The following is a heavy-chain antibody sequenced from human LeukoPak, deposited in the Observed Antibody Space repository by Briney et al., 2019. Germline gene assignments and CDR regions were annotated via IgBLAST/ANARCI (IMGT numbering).Heavy chain of an antibody. CDR2: IIPIFGTA. J-gene: IGHJ6*03. V-gene: IGHV1-69*13. CDR3: ARERIGFLEWLGYYMDV. CDR1: GGTFSSYA. D-gene: IGHD3-3*01. Sequence: ASVKVSCKASGGTFSSYAISWVRQAPGQGLEWMGGIIPIFGTANYAQKFQGRVTITADESTSTAYMELSSLRSEDTAVYYCARERIGFLEWLGYYMDVWGKGTTVTVSS.